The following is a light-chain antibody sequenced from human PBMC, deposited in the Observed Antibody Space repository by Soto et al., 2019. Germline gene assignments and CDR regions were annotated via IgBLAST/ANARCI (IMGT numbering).Light chain of an antibody. J-gene: IGLJ3*02. CDR2: GNS. V-gene: IGLV1-40*01. CDR1: SSNIGAGYH. CDR3: QSSNRSLSGPV. Sequence: QSVLTQPPSVSGAPGQRVTISCTGSSSNIGAGYHVHWYQQLPGTAPKLLIYGNSNRPSGVPDRFSGSKSGTSASLAITGLQVAHQAAYYCQSSNRSLSGPVFGGGTKLTVL.